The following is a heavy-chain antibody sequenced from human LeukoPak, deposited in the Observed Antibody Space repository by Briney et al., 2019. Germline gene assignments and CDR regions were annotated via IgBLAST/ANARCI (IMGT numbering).Heavy chain of an antibody. Sequence: PSETLSLTCAVYGGSFSGYYWSWIRQPPGKGLEWIGEINHSGSTNYNPSLKSRVTISVDTSKNQFSLKLSSVTAADTAVYYCARGGGCWGSYPDYGGKEPLVTASS. D-gene: IGHD3-16*02. CDR1: GGSFSGYY. J-gene: IGHJ4*02. CDR2: INHSGST. CDR3: ARGGGCWGSYPDY. V-gene: IGHV4-34*01.